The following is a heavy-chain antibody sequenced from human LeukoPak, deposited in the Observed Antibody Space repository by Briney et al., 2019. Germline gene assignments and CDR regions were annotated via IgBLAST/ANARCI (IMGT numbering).Heavy chain of an antibody. CDR1: GYTFTDYY. CDR2: INVSGGGT. CDR3: ARVGYDILTGWGWFDP. Sequence: ASVKVSCKASGYTFTDYYIHWVRQAPGQGLEWMGIINVSGGGTTYAQKLQGRVTMTRDTSTSTAYMELSSLGSEDTAVYYCARVGYDILTGWGWFDPWGQGTLVTVSS. D-gene: IGHD3-9*01. J-gene: IGHJ5*02. V-gene: IGHV1-46*01.